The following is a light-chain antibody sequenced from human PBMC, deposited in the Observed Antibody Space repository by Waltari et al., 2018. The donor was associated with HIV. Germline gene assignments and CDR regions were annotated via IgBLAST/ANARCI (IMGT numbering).Light chain of an antibody. Sequence: QSVLTQPPSVSGAPGQTVTISCTGSGSNIGAGYDVHWYQQFPGTAPRLLIYSYNNRPAGAPDRFSGSKSVSSSSLAISGLRAGDEADYYCQSYDTSLTGWIFGGGTKLTV. V-gene: IGLV1-40*01. CDR2: SYN. CDR1: GSNIGAGYD. J-gene: IGLJ2*01. CDR3: QSYDTSLTGWI.